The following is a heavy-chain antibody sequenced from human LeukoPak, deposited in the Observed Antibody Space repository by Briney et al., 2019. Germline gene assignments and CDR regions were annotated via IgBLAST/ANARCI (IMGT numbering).Heavy chain of an antibody. J-gene: IGHJ5*02. CDR3: ATRQERVRESWFDP. D-gene: IGHD1-26*01. Sequence: ASVKVSCKASGYTFTSYGISWVRQAPGQGLEWMGWISAYSGNTNYAQKLQGRVTMTTDTSTSTAYMELRSLRSDDTAVYYCATRQERVRESWFDPWGQGTLVTVPS. V-gene: IGHV1-18*01. CDR2: ISAYSGNT. CDR1: GYTFTSYG.